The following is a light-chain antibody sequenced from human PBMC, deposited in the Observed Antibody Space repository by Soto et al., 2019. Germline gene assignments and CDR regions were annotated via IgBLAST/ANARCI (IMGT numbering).Light chain of an antibody. CDR2: KAS. CDR1: QSINNW. CDR3: QQYNNYPYT. J-gene: IGKJ2*01. V-gene: IGKV1-5*03. Sequence: DIQMTQSPSTLSASVGDRVTITCRASQSINNWLAWYQQKPGKAPKLLIYKASSLESAVPSRFSGSASGTEFSLTISSLQPDDFATYYCQQYNNYPYTFGQGTKLEIK.